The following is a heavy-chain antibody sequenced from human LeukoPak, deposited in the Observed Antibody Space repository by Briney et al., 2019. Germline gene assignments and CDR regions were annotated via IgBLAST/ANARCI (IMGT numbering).Heavy chain of an antibody. CDR3: ARGGGAMVTFDY. V-gene: IGHV1-8*01. D-gene: IGHD5-18*01. Sequence: ASVKVSCKASGYTFTSYDINWVRQATGQGLEWMGWMNPNTGNTGSAQKLQGRVTMTTDTSTSTAYMELRSLRSDDTAVYYCARGGGAMVTFDYWGQGTLVTVSS. CDR2: MNPNTGNT. J-gene: IGHJ4*02. CDR1: GYTFTSYD.